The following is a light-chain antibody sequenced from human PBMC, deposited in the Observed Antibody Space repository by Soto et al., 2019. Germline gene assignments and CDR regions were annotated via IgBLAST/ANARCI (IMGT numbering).Light chain of an antibody. CDR1: NSDVGAYNY. CDR3: SSKTSSSSPFV. CDR2: EVS. V-gene: IGLV2-14*01. J-gene: IGLJ1*01. Sequence: QSALTQPASVSGSPGQSITISCPGSNSDVGAYNYVSWYKHHPGQAPQLMISEVSNRPSGVSNRFSGSKSGNTASLTISGLQADDEGDYYCSSKTSSSSPFVFGTGTKVTVL.